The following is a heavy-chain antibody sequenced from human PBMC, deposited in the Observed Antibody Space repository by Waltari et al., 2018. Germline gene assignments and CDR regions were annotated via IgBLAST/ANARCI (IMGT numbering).Heavy chain of an antibody. CDR1: GGSISSHY. J-gene: IGHJ5*02. CDR3: ARGSCGGDCPTRYNWFDP. CDR2: IYYSGST. V-gene: IGHV4-59*11. D-gene: IGHD2-21*01. Sequence: QVQLQESGPGLVKPSETLSLTCTVSGGSISSHYWSWIRQHPGKGLEWIGYIYYSGSTNYNPSLKSRVTISVDTSKNQFSLKLSSVTAADTAVYYCARGSCGGDCPTRYNWFDPWGQGTLVTVSS.